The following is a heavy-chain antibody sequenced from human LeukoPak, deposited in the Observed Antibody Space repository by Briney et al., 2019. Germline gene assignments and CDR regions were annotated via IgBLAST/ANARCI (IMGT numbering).Heavy chain of an antibody. D-gene: IGHD6-19*01. J-gene: IGHJ4*02. CDR1: GRSISSFY. CDR2: IYTSVSS. CDR3: ARGQWLVPLDF. Sequence: SETLSLTCTVSGRSISSFYWGWIRPPPGSGLEWIGYIYTSVSSNNNPSLKSRVTISVDTSKNQCSLKLSSVTAADTAVYFCARGQWLVPLDFWGQGILVTVSS. V-gene: IGHV4-4*09.